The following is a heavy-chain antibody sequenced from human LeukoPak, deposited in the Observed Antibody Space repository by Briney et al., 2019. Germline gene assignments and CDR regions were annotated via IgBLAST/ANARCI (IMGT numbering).Heavy chain of an antibody. V-gene: IGHV7-4-1*02. J-gene: IGHJ6*02. CDR2: INTNTGNP. CDR1: GYTFTSYA. CDR3: ARGAPGPVNWRYWTEGMDV. Sequence: ASVKVSCKASGYTFTSYAMNWVRQAPGQGLEWMGWINTNTGNPTYAQGFTGRFVFSLDTSVSTAYLQISSLKAEDTAVYYCARGAPGPVNWRYWTEGMDVWGQGTTVTVSS. D-gene: IGHD1-1*01.